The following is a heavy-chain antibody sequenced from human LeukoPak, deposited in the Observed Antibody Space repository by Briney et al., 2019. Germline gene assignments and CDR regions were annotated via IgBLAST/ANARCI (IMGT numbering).Heavy chain of an antibody. CDR3: AARPHNGERPIDY. CDR2: ISSSRSYR. CDR1: VFTFTNYN. J-gene: IGHJ4*02. Sequence: PGGSLRLSCAASVFTFTNYNMNWVREAPGRGLERVLSISSSRSYRYYADSVKGRFTISRDNAKNSLHLQMNSLSVEDTAVYYCAARPHNGERPIDYWGQGTLVTVSS. V-gene: IGHV3-21*01. D-gene: IGHD4-17*01.